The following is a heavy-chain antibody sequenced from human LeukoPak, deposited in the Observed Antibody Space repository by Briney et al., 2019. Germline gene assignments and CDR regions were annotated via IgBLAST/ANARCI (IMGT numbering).Heavy chain of an antibody. CDR3: AKRPTGTTVGRTIPPIY. CDR1: GYTFTSDD. V-gene: IGHV1-8*01. Sequence: ASVKVSCKASGYTFTSDDINWVRQATGQGLEWMGWMNPNSGETGYVQKFQGRVTMTRDTSISTAYMELSSLRSDDTAVYYCAKRPTGTTVGRTIPPIYWGQGTLVTVSS. D-gene: IGHD1-7*01. CDR2: MNPNSGET. J-gene: IGHJ4*02.